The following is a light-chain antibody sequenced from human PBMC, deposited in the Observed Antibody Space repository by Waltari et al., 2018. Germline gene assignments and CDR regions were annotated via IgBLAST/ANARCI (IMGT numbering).Light chain of an antibody. CDR2: EVS. CDR3: SSYTTSSAPGV. Sequence: QSALTQPASVSGSPGQSTTISCSGTDSYVGSYYFFSLYQQHPGKAPHLIMYEVSNRPSGISNRFSASKSGNTASLTISGLQAEDEADYYCSSYTTSSAPGVFGTGTRVTVL. J-gene: IGLJ1*01. CDR1: DSYVGSYYF. V-gene: IGLV2-14*01.